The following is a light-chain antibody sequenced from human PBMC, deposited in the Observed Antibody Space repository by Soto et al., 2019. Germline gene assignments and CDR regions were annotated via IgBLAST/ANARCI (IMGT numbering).Light chain of an antibody. V-gene: IGKV3-15*01. J-gene: IGKJ1*01. CDR3: QQYNNWPPWT. CDR2: GAS. Sequence: EIVMTQSPATLSVSPGERATLSCRASQSVSSKLAWYQQKPGQPPRLLIYGASTRATGIPARFSGSGSGTEFTLTISSLQSEDFAVYYCQQYNNWPPWTFGQGTKV. CDR1: QSVSSK.